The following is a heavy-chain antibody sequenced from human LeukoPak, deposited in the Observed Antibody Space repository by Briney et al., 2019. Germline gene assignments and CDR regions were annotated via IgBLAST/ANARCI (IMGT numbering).Heavy chain of an antibody. Sequence: ASVKVSCKTSGYTFIGYYMHWVRQAPGQGLEWLGWINPKSGGTSYAQKFQGRVTMTRDTSITTAYMEVSRLRSDDTAVYYCARAAPYGDYVFDNWGQGILVTVSS. CDR2: INPKSGGT. J-gene: IGHJ4*02. CDR1: GYTFIGYY. D-gene: IGHD4-17*01. CDR3: ARAAPYGDYVFDN. V-gene: IGHV1-2*02.